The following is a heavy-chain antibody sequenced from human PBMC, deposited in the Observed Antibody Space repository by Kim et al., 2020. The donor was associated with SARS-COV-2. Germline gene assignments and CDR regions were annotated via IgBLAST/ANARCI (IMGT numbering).Heavy chain of an antibody. J-gene: IGHJ4*02. V-gene: IGHV4-4*02. D-gene: IGHD4-17*01. CDR2: IYHSGST. CDR1: GGSISSSNW. CDR3: ARDRDYGGNSHLS. Sequence: SETLSLTCAVSGGSISSSNWWSWVRQPPGKGLEWIGEIYHSGSTNYNPSLKSRVTISVDKSKNQFSLKLSSVTAADTAVYYCARDRDYGGNSHLSWGQGTLVTVSS.